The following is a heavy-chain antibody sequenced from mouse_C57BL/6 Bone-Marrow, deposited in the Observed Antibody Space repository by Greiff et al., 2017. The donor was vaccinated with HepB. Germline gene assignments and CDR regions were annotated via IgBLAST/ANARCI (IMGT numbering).Heavy chain of an antibody. CDR2: IYPGSGST. J-gene: IGHJ3*01. V-gene: IGHV1-55*01. CDR3: ARELHSWFAY. CDR1: GYTFTSYW. D-gene: IGHD2-12*01. Sequence: QVQLQQPGAELVKPGASVKMSCKASGYTFTSYWITWVKQRPGQGLEWIGDIYPGSGSTNYNEKFKGKATLTAEKSSSTAYMQLSSLTSEDSAVYFCARELHSWFAYWGQGTLVTVSA.